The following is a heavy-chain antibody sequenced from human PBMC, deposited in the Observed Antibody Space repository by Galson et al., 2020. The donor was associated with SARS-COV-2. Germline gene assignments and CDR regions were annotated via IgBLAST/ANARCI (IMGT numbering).Heavy chain of an antibody. CDR3: AKAETAPYYDILTGYLLTSNRRGSFDY. D-gene: IGHD3-9*01. Sequence: GGSLRLSCAASGFTFSSYGMNWVRQAPGKGLEWVAVITYDGSTKYYADSVKGRFTISRDNSKNTLYLQMNSLRAEDTAVYYCAKAETAPYYDILTGYLLTSNRRGSFDYWGQGTLVTVSS. J-gene: IGHJ4*02. CDR1: GFTFSSYG. CDR2: ITYDGSTK. V-gene: IGHV3-30*18.